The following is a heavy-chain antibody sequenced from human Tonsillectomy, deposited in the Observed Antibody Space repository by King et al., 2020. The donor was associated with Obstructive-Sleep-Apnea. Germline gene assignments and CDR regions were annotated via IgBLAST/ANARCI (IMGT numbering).Heavy chain of an antibody. Sequence: VQLVKSGGGLVQPGGSLRLSCAASGFTFSNYAMSWVRQAPGKGLEWVSAISGGGGSTYYADSVKGRFTISRDNSKNTLYLQMNSLRAEDTAVYYCAKSKDEYSSGWYDYWGQGTLVTVSS. J-gene: IGHJ4*02. V-gene: IGHV3-23*04. CDR1: GFTFSNYA. CDR3: AKSKDEYSSGWYDY. D-gene: IGHD6-19*01. CDR2: ISGGGGST.